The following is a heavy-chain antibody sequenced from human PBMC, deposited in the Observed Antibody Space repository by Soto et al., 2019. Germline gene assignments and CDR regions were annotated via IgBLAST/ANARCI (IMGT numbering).Heavy chain of an antibody. CDR3: ARESNDSSGYYYYFDY. CDR1: GGSISSGGYY. V-gene: IGHV4-31*03. Sequence: SETLSLTCTVSGGSISSGGYYWSWIRQHPGKGLEWIGYIYYSGSTYYNPSLKSRVTISVDTSKNQFSLKLSFVTAADTAVYYCARESNDSSGYYYYFDYWGQGTLVTVSS. D-gene: IGHD3-22*01. CDR2: IYYSGST. J-gene: IGHJ4*02.